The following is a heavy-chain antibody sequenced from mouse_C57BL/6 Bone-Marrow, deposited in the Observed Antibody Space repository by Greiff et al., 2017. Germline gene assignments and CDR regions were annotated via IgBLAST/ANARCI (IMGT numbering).Heavy chain of an antibody. J-gene: IGHJ2*01. CDR1: GFNIKDDY. D-gene: IGHD1-1*01. Sequence: VQLQQSGAELVRPGASVKLSCTASGFNIKDDYMHWVKQRPEQGLEWIGWIDPENGDTEYASKFQGKATITADTSSNTAYLQLSSLTSEDTAVCYCTTIITTVVAPYYFDYWGQGTTLTVSS. CDR3: TTIITTVVAPYYFDY. CDR2: IDPENGDT. V-gene: IGHV14-4*01.